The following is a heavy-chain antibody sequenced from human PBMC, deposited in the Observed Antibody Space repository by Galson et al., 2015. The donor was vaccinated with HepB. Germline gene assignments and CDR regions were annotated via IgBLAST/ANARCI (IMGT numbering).Heavy chain of an antibody. D-gene: IGHD2-2*01. CDR1: RGTFSSYA. CDR3: ARGDQGYCSSTSCPIDY. V-gene: IGHV1-69*04. Sequence: SVKVSCKASRGTFSSYAISWVRQAPGQGLEWMGRIIPTLGIANYAQKFQGRVTITADKSTSTAYMELSSLRSEDTAVYYCARGDQGYCSSTSCPIDYWGQGTLVTVSS. CDR2: IIPTLGIA. J-gene: IGHJ4*02.